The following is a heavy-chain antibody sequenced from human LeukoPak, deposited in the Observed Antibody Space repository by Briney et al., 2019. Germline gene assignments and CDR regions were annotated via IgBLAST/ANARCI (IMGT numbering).Heavy chain of an antibody. J-gene: IGHJ5*02. CDR2: IYTSGST. V-gene: IGHV4-61*02. CDR3: ARDSIVVVPAAIGWFDP. D-gene: IGHD2-2*02. CDR1: GGSIGSDGYY. Sequence: TLSLTCSVSGGSIGSDGYYWSWIRQPAGKGLEWIGRIYTSGSTNYNPSLKSRVTMSVDTSKNQFSLKLSSVTAADTAVYYCARDSIVVVPAAIGWFDPWGQGTLVTVSS.